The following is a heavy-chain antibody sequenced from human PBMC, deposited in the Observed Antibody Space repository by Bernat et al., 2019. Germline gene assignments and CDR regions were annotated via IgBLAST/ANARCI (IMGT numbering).Heavy chain of an antibody. V-gene: IGHV1-8*01. CDR3: ARSIAAADFDYYYYYGMDV. CDR2: MNPNSGNT. J-gene: IGHJ6*02. Sequence: QVQLVQSGAEVKKPGASVKVSCKASGYTFTSYDINWVRQATGQGLEWMGWMNPNSGNTGYAQKFQGRVTITRDTSASTAYMELSSLRSEDTAVYYCARSIAAADFDYYYYYGMDVWGQGTTVTVSS. D-gene: IGHD6-13*01. CDR1: GYTFTSYD.